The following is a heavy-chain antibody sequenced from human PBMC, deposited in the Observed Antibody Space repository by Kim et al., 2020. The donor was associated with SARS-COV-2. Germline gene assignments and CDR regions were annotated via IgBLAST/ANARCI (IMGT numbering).Heavy chain of an antibody. J-gene: IGHJ4*02. D-gene: IGHD5-18*01. CDR2: IIPILGIA. V-gene: IGHV1-69*04. CDR3: ARDRVGYSYGY. Sequence: SVKVSCKASGGTFSSYTISWVRQAPGQGLEWMGRIIPILGIANYAQKFQGRVTITADKSTRTAYMELSSLRSEDTAVYYCARDRVGYSYGYWGQGTLVTVSS. CDR1: GGTFSSYT.